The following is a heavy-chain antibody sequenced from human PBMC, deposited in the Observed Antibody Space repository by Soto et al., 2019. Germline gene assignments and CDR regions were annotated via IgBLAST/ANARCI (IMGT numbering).Heavy chain of an antibody. J-gene: IGHJ4*02. CDR2: IKSKTDGGTT. Sequence: GGSLRLSCAASGFTFSNAWMSWVRQAPGKGLEWVGRIKSKTDGGTTDYAAPVKGRFTISRDDSKNTLYLQMNSLKTEDTAVYDCTTAYYDYVWGSYRYMDYWGQGTLVTVSS. V-gene: IGHV3-15*01. D-gene: IGHD3-16*02. CDR1: GFTFSNAW. CDR3: TTAYYDYVWGSYRYMDY.